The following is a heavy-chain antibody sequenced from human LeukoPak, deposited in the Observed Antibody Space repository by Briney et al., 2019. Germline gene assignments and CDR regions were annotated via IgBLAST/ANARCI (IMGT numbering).Heavy chain of an antibody. V-gene: IGHV3-48*03. D-gene: IGHD1-26*01. CDR3: AREDGSQLDY. J-gene: IGHJ4*02. CDR2: ISSSGSST. CDR1: GFTFSNYE. Sequence: GGSLRLSCATSGFTFSNYEMSLVRQTPGKGLEWVSYISSSGSSTYYADSVKGRFTISRDNAKSSLCLQMDSLRAGDTAVYYCAREDGSQLDYWGRGTLVTVSS.